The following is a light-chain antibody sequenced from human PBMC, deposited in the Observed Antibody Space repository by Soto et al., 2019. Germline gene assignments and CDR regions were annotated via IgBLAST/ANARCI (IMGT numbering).Light chain of an antibody. CDR2: DVS. V-gene: IGLV2-14*03. CDR3: SSFTSSVTLV. CDR1: SSDVGGYDY. J-gene: IGLJ2*01. Sequence: QSVLTQPASVSGSPGQSITISCTGTSSDVGGYDYVSWYQQHPGKAPKLMIYDVSNRPSGLSNRFSGSKSGNTASLTISGLQAEDEADYYCSSFTSSVTLVFGGGTKLTVL.